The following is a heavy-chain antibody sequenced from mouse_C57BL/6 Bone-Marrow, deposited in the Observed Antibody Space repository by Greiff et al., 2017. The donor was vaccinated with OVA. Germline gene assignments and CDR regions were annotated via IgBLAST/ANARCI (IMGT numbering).Heavy chain of an antibody. CDR2: IDPENGDT. CDR1: GFNIKDDY. CDR3: TTTIPFAY. V-gene: IGHV14-4*01. Sequence: EVKLQQSGAELVRPGASVKLSCTASGFNIKDDYMHWVKQRPEQGLEWIGWIDPENGDTEYASKFQGKATITADTSSNTAYLQLSSLTSEDTAVYYCTTTIPFAYWGQGTLVTVSA. D-gene: IGHD1-1*02. J-gene: IGHJ3*01.